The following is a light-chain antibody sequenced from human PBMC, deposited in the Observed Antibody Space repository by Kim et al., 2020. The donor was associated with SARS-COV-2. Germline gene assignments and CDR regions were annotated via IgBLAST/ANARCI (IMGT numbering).Light chain of an antibody. CDR1: QDISSY. Sequence: ASLGDRDTITCRASQDISSYLAWYQQKPGKAPELLIYAASALQSGVPSRFSGSGSGTDFTLTISSLQPEDFATYYCQQLNSYPRTFGQGTKVEIK. J-gene: IGKJ1*01. V-gene: IGKV1-9*01. CDR3: QQLNSYPRT. CDR2: AAS.